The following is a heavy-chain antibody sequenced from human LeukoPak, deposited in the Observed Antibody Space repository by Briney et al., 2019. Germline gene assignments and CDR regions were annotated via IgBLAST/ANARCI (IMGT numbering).Heavy chain of an antibody. CDR2: IYTSGST. Sequence: PSETLSLTCTVSGGSISSGSYYWSWIRQPAGKGLEWIGRIYTSGSTNYNPSLKSRVTISVDTSKNQFSLKLSSVTAADTAVYYCARGRGYDPVVFYFDYWGQGTLVTVSS. D-gene: IGHD5-12*01. CDR1: GGSISSGSYY. V-gene: IGHV4-61*02. CDR3: ARGRGYDPVVFYFDY. J-gene: IGHJ4*02.